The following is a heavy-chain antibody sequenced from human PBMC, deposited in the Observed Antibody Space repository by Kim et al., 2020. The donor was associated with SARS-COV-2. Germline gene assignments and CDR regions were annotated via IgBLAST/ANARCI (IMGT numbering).Heavy chain of an antibody. CDR3: AKDHQWSFDY. J-gene: IGHJ4*02. V-gene: IGHV3-23*01. D-gene: IGHD2-8*01. Sequence: GSTCYPASGKGRFTIARDNSKNTLYLQMNSLRAADTAVYYCAKDHQWSFDYWGQGSLVTVSS. CDR2: GST.